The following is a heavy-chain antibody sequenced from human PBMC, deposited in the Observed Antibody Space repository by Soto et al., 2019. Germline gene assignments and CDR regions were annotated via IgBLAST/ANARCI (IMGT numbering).Heavy chain of an antibody. Sequence: QVQLVQSGAEVKKPGSSVKVSCKASGGTFSSYAISWVRQAPGQGLEWMGGIIPIFGTANYAQKSQGRVTITADESTSTAYMELSSLRSEDTAVYYCARGGGSGWYRDYYYYYGMDVWGQGTTVTVSS. V-gene: IGHV1-69*01. D-gene: IGHD6-19*01. CDR2: IIPIFGTA. CDR1: GGTFSSYA. J-gene: IGHJ6*02. CDR3: ARGGGSGWYRDYYYYYGMDV.